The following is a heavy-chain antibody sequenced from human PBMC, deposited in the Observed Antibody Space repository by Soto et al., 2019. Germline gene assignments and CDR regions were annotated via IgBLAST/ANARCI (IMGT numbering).Heavy chain of an antibody. CDR3: ARYYDSSGYYDN. J-gene: IGHJ4*02. Sequence: PSETLSLTCTVSGGSISSGDYYWSWIRQPPGKGLEWIGYIYYSGSTYYNPSLKSRVTISVDTSKNQFSLKLSSVTAADTAVYYCARYYDSSGYYDNWGQGTLVTAPQ. D-gene: IGHD3-22*01. CDR2: IYYSGST. V-gene: IGHV4-30-4*01. CDR1: GGSISSGDYY.